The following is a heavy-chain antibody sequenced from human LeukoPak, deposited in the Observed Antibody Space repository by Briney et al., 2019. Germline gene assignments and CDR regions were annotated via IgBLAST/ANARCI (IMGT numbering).Heavy chain of an antibody. V-gene: IGHV3-30*02. Sequence: GGSLRLSCAASGVTFSDFGMHWVRQAPGKGLEWVTFILYDGSIKYYADSVKGRFTISRDNSKNTVYLQMNSLKAEDTAVYYCAKERGHYDYVWGSYYDYWGQGTLVTVSS. D-gene: IGHD3-16*01. CDR1: GVTFSDFG. CDR3: AKERGHYDYVWGSYYDY. J-gene: IGHJ4*02. CDR2: ILYDGSIK.